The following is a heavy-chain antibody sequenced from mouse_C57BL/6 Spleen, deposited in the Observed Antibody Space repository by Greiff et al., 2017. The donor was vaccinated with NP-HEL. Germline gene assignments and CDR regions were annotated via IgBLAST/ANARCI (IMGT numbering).Heavy chain of an antibody. D-gene: IGHD1-1*01. CDR3: ARRDYYGSSSFAY. CDR1: GFTFSDYG. J-gene: IGHJ3*01. V-gene: IGHV5-17*01. CDR2: ISSGSSTI. Sequence: EVHLVESGGGLVKPGGSLKLSCAASGFTFSDYGMHWVRQAPEKGLEWVAYISSGSSTIYYADTVKGRFTISRDNAKKTLFLQMTSLRSEDTAMYYCARRDYYGSSSFAYWGQGTLVTVSA.